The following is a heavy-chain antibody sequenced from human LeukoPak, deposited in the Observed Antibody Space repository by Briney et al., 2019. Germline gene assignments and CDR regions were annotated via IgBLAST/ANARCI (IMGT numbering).Heavy chain of an antibody. CDR2: IKEDGSEI. CDR1: GFTFSNYW. CDR3: ATQFWWAAVVGPPLDC. J-gene: IGHJ4*02. Sequence: GGSLRLSCAASGFTFSNYWMSWVRQAPGKGLEWVANIKEDGSEIYYVDSVKGRFTISGDNAKNALYLQMSSLRAEDTAVYYCATQFWWAAVVGPPLDCWGRGSLVTVSS. V-gene: IGHV3-7*05. D-gene: IGHD2-21*01.